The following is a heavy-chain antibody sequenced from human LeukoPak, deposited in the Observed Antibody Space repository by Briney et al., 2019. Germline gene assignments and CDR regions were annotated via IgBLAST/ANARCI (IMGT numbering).Heavy chain of an antibody. CDR2: ISGSGGST. CDR1: GFIFSNTW. D-gene: IGHD6-13*01. Sequence: PGGSLRLSCAASGFIFSNTWMSWVRQAPGKGLEWVSAISGSGGSTYYADSVKGRFTISRDNSKNTLYLQMNSLRAEDTAVYYCAHISSSWPDYWGQGTLVTVSS. J-gene: IGHJ4*02. V-gene: IGHV3-23*01. CDR3: AHISSSWPDY.